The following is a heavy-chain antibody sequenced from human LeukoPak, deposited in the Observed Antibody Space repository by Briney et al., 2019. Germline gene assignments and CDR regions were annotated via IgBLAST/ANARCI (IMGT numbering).Heavy chain of an antibody. CDR3: ARELETENYMDV. Sequence: GASVKVSCKASGGTFSSYAISWVRQAPGQGLEWMGRIIPILGIANYAQKFQGRVTITADESTSTAYMELSSLRSEDTAVYYCARELETENYMDVWGKGTTVTVSS. CDR2: IIPILGIA. D-gene: IGHD3-3*01. J-gene: IGHJ6*03. V-gene: IGHV1-69*04. CDR1: GGTFSSYA.